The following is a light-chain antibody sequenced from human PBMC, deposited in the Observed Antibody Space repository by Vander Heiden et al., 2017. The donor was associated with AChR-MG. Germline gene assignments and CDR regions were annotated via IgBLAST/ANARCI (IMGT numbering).Light chain of an antibody. CDR1: KLGDKY. J-gene: IGLJ2*01. CDR2: QDT. V-gene: IGLV3-1*01. Sequence: SYELTHPPSVSVSPGQTASITCSGDKLGDKYTCWYQQKPGQSPVMVIYQDTKRPSGVPGRFSGSNSGTTATLTISGTQAMDEADYFCQAWDSGTAVFGGGTKLTVL. CDR3: QAWDSGTAV.